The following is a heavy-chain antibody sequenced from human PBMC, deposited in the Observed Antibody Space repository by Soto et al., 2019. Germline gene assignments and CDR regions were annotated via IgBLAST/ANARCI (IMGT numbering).Heavy chain of an antibody. Sequence: GGSLRLSCAASGFTFSSYAMSWVRQAPGKGLEWVSGISGIGDSTYYADSVKGRFTISRDSSKNTLYLQMNSLRAEDTAVYYCAKALYYYGSGTYDYWGQGTLVTVSS. CDR1: GFTFSSYA. D-gene: IGHD3-10*01. CDR2: ISGIGDST. V-gene: IGHV3-23*01. J-gene: IGHJ4*02. CDR3: AKALYYYGSGTYDY.